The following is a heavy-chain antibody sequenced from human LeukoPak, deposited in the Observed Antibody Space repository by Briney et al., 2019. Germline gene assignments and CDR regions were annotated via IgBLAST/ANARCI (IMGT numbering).Heavy chain of an antibody. CDR1: GGSISSYY. Sequence: SETLSLTCTVSGGSISSYYWSWIRQPPGKGLEWIGYIYYSGSTKYNPSLKSRVTMSVDTSKNLFSLKLSSVTAADTAVYYCARYSCSGGCCYLDYWGQGTLVSVSS. CDR2: IYYSGST. CDR3: ARYSCSGGCCYLDY. D-gene: IGHD2-15*01. J-gene: IGHJ4*02. V-gene: IGHV4-59*12.